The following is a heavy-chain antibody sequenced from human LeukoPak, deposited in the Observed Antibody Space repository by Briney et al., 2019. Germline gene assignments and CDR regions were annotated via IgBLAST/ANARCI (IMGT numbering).Heavy chain of an antibody. CDR1: GFTFSSYG. CDR3: AKDLARGIASLDY. Sequence: AGGSLRLSCAASGFTFSSYGMSWVRQAPGKGLEWVSAISGSGGSTYYADSVKGRFTISRDNSKNTLYLQMNSLRAEGTAVYYCAKDLARGIASLDYWGQGTLVTVSS. D-gene: IGHD6-13*01. J-gene: IGHJ4*02. CDR2: ISGSGGST. V-gene: IGHV3-23*01.